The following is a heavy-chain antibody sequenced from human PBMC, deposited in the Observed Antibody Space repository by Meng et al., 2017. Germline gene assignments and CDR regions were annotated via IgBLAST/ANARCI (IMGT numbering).Heavy chain of an antibody. CDR2: INTYNGKT. V-gene: IGHV1-18*01. CDR3: ATRGNPYLNC. Sequence: QGQLVPSGAEVKKPGASVKVSCDASAYTLSSDGFSWVRQAPGQGLEWLGWINTYNGKTDYAHKFQDRVTLTTDTFTNTAYMELRSLRSDDTAAYYCATRGNPYLNCWGQGTLVTVSS. CDR1: AYTLSSDG. J-gene: IGHJ4*02.